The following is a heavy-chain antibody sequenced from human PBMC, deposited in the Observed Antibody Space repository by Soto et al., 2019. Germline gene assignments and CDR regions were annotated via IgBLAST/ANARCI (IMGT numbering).Heavy chain of an antibody. V-gene: IGHV3-15*01. CDR3: TTEGRFWSGYFFYYGMDV. D-gene: IGHD3-3*01. CDR2: IKSKTDGGTT. J-gene: IGHJ6*02. CDR1: GFTFSNAW. Sequence: GGSLRLSCAASGFTFSNAWMSWVRQAPGKGLEWVGRIKSKTDGGTTDYAAPVKGRFTISRDDSKNTLYLQMNSLKTEDTAVYYCTTEGRFWSGYFFYYGMDVWGQGTTVTVSS.